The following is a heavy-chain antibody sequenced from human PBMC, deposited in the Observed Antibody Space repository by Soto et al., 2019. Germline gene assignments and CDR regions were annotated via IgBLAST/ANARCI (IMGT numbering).Heavy chain of an antibody. J-gene: IGHJ4*02. CDR1: GFTFSSYG. CDR3: AKDQGGYSSGWSVSH. D-gene: IGHD6-19*01. CDR2: ISYDGSNK. V-gene: IGHV3-30*18. Sequence: GGSLRLSCAASGFTFSSYGMHWVRQAPGKGLEWVAVISYDGSNKYYADSVKGRFTISRDNSKNTLYLQMNSLRAEDTAVYYCAKDQGGYSSGWSVSHWGQGTLVTVSS.